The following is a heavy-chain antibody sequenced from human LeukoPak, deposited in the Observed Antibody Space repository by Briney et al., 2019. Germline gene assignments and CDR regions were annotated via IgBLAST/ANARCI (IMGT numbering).Heavy chain of an antibody. CDR3: AAALVGANDY. CDR2: ISWNSGSI. V-gene: IGHV3-9*01. J-gene: IGHJ4*02. Sequence: GGSLRLSCAASGFTFDDYAMHWVRQAPGKGLEWVSGISWNSGSIGYADSVKGRFTISRDNAKNSLYLQMNSLRAEDTAVYYCAAALVGANDYWGQGTLVTVSS. D-gene: IGHD1-26*01. CDR1: GFTFDDYA.